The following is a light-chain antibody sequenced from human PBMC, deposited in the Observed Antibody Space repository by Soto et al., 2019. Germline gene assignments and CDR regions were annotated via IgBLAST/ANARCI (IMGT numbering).Light chain of an antibody. Sequence: QSVLTQPPSVPGAPGQRVTISCTGSSSNIGAGYDVHWYQQLPGTAPKLLIYGNSNRPSGVPDRFSGSKSGTSASLAITGLQAEDEADYYCQSYDSSLSPVVFGGGTQLTVL. CDR1: SSNIGAGYD. CDR3: QSYDSSLSPVV. J-gene: IGLJ2*01. V-gene: IGLV1-40*01. CDR2: GNS.